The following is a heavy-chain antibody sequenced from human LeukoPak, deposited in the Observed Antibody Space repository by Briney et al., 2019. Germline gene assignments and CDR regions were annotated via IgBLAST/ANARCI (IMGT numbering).Heavy chain of an antibody. CDR3: ARGHSSSWYYYYYGMDV. D-gene: IGHD6-13*01. V-gene: IGHV1-8*01. J-gene: IGHJ6*02. CDR1: GYTFTIYD. Sequence: ASVKVSFTASGYTFTIYDINWVRQAPGQGLEWMGWMNPNSGNTGYAQKFQGRVTMTRNTSISTAYMELSSLRSEDTAVYYCARGHSSSWYYYYYGMDVWGQGTTVTVSS. CDR2: MNPNSGNT.